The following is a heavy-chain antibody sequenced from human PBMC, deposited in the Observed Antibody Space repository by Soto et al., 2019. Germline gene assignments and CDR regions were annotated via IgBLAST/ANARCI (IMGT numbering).Heavy chain of an antibody. D-gene: IGHD6-19*01. CDR1: GFNFSPYA. V-gene: IGHV3-23*01. CDR3: VRDRIIAVAGVPFGY. J-gene: IGHJ4*02. Sequence: PGGSLRLSCAVSGFNFSPYAMSWVRQAPGRGLEWVSGIGGGNDISRHYKDSVEGRFTISRDNSKNLLYLDMNNLRVDDSATYYCVRDRIIAVAGVPFGYWGQGAPVPVSS. CDR2: IGGGNDISR.